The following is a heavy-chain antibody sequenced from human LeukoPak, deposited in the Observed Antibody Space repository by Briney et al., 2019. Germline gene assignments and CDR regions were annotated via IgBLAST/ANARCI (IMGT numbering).Heavy chain of an antibody. CDR1: GGTFSSYA. CDR3: ASGYSGSYGTTFDI. Sequence: GASVKVSCKASGGTFSSYAISWVRQAPGQGLEWMGGIIPIFGTANYAQKFQGRVTITAGESTSTAYMELSSLRSEDTAVYYCASGYSGSYGTTFDIWGQGTMVTVSS. CDR2: IIPIFGTA. J-gene: IGHJ3*02. D-gene: IGHD1-26*01. V-gene: IGHV1-69*13.